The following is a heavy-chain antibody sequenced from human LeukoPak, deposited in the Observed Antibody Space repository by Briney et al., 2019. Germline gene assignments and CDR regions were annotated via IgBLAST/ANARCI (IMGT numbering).Heavy chain of an antibody. CDR2: INPNSGGT. D-gene: IGHD2-15*01. Sequence: GASVKVSCKASGYPFTGYYMHWVRQAPGQGLEWMGWINPNSGGTNYAQKFQGRVTMTRDTSISTAYMELSRLRSDDTAVYYCAGALGGCSGGSCPGWGQGTLVTVSS. CDR3: AGALGGCSGGSCPG. V-gene: IGHV1-2*02. J-gene: IGHJ4*02. CDR1: GYPFTGYY.